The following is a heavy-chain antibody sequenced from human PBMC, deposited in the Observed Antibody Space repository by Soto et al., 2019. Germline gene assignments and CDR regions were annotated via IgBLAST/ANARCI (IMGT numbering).Heavy chain of an antibody. CDR2: IRSKADGGTT. CDR3: STGRYRHGSDY. V-gene: IGHV3-15*07. J-gene: IGHJ4*02. Sequence: EVQLVESGGGLVKPGEPLRLSCAASGVTLTNGWMTWVRQAPGKGLEWVGRIRSKADGGTTDYSAPVKGRFTISRDDSKDTLYLQMNSLKDEDTAVYYCSTGRYRHGSDYWGPGTLVTVSS. CDR1: GVTLTNGW. D-gene: IGHD5-18*01.